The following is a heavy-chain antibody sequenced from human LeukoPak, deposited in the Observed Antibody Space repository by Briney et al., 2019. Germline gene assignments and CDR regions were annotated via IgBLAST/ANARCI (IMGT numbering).Heavy chain of an antibody. Sequence: PSETLSLTCTVSGDSISSSTYYWGWIRQPPGKGLEWIGSIYYGGRTYYNPSLKSRVTIFVDTSKNQFSLKLTSVTAADTAVYYCARRLHEPGHWYFDYWGQGTLVTVSS. V-gene: IGHV4-39*01. D-gene: IGHD5-24*01. J-gene: IGHJ4*02. CDR1: GDSISSSTYY. CDR2: IYYGGRT. CDR3: ARRLHEPGHWYFDY.